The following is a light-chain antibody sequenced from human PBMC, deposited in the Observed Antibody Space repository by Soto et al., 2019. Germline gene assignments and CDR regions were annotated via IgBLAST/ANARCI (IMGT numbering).Light chain of an antibody. V-gene: IGKV1-27*01. J-gene: IGKJ5*01. CDR1: QDISVY. Sequence: DIQMTQSPSSLSASVGDRVTITCRASQDISVYLAWYQQKPGKVPKLLIYSASTLQSGVPSRFSGSGSGTDFTLTISSLLPEDVATYYCQKFTTAPLTFGQGTRPEIK. CDR2: SAS. CDR3: QKFTTAPLT.